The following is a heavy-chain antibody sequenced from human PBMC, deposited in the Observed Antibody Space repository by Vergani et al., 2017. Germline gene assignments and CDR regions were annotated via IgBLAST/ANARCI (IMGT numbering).Heavy chain of an antibody. V-gene: IGHV4-31*03. CDR2: IYYSGST. D-gene: IGHD3-16*02. J-gene: IGHJ4*02. CDR1: GGSISSGGYY. Sequence: QVQLQESGPGLVKPSQTLSLTCTVSGGSISSGGYYWSWIRQHPGKGLEWIGYIYYSGSTYYNPSLKSRVTISVDTSKNQFSLKLSFVTAADTAVYYCARNMITFGGVIGGFDYWGQGTLVTVSS. CDR3: ARNMITFGGVIGGFDY.